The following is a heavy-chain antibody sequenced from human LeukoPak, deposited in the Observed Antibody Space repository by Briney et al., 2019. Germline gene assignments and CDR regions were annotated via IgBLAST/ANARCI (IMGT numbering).Heavy chain of an antibody. CDR1: GYTLTELS. D-gene: IGHD3-3*01. CDR3: ATSGTVLRILEWLLFPGLYGMDV. J-gene: IGHJ6*02. V-gene: IGHV1-24*01. CDR2: FDPEDGET. Sequence: GASVKVSCKVSGYTLTELSMHWVRQAPGKGLEWMGGFDPEDGETIYAQKFQGRVTMTEDTSTDTAYMELSSLRSEDTAVYYCATSGTVLRILEWLLFPGLYGMDVWGQGTTVTVSS.